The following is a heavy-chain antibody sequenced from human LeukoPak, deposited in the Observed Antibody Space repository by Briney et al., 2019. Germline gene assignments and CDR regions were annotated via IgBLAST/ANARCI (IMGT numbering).Heavy chain of an antibody. Sequence: SVKVSCKASGGTFSSYAISWVRQAPGQGLEWMGGIIPIFDTTNYAQKFQGRVTITADESTSTAYMELSSLRSEDTAVYYCARTNFNAPYYYYYMDVWGKGTTATVSS. CDR1: GGTFSSYA. D-gene: IGHD2-2*01. J-gene: IGHJ6*03. CDR2: IIPIFDTT. CDR3: ARTNFNAPYYYYYMDV. V-gene: IGHV1-69*13.